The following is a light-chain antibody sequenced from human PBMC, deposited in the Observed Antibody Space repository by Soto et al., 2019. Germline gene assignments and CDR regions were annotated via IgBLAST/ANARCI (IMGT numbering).Light chain of an antibody. Sequence: QSPATLSLSPGERATLSCRASQSVSSYLAWYQQKPGQAPRLLIYDASNRATGIPARFSGSGSGTDFTLTISSLEPEDFAVYYCQQRSNLITVGQGTRLEIK. CDR2: DAS. CDR1: QSVSSY. J-gene: IGKJ5*01. V-gene: IGKV3-11*01. CDR3: QQRSNLIT.